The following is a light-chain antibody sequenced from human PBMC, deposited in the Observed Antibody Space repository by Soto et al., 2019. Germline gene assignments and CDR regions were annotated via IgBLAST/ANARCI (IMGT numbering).Light chain of an antibody. CDR1: QSVSSSY. CDR2: GAS. Sequence: EIVLPPSTGTLSFSPGERAPLSCRASQSVSSSYLAWYQQKPGQAPRLLIYGASSRATGIPDRFSGSGSGTDFTLTISRLEPEDSAVFYCHLYGASPPTFGQGTKVDIK. J-gene: IGKJ1*01. V-gene: IGKV3-20*01. CDR3: HLYGASPPT.